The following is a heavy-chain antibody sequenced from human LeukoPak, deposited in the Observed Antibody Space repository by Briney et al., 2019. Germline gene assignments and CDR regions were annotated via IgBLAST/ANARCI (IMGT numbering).Heavy chain of an antibody. J-gene: IGHJ4*02. D-gene: IGHD3-22*01. CDR2: MNPNSGXT. CDR3: ERAPGLVSYSDSSGYYYSGDFDY. V-gene: IGHV1-8*01. CDR1: XYTFTSYD. Sequence: GASVXXXXXXSXYTFTSYDXNWVRQATGQGLEWMGXMNPNSGXTGYAQNFQGRGTITRNTYKSTDYMELRRQRYEDTDMYYCERAPGLVSYSDSSGYYYSGDFDYWGQGTPVTVSS.